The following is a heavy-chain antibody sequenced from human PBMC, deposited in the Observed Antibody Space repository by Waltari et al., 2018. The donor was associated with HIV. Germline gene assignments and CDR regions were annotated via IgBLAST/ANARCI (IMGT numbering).Heavy chain of an antibody. CDR2: IYGSGGRA. Sequence: EVQLLESGGDLVQPGGSLRLSCAGSGFTFTTYAMAWGRQASGKGPEWVSGIYGSGGRAYYSDSVRGRFTISRDDSKNTLYLQMNSLRTEDAAVYYCAKGRLTTTSFDYWGQGTLVTVSS. V-gene: IGHV3-23*01. CDR3: AKGRLTTTSFDY. J-gene: IGHJ4*02. CDR1: GFTFTTYA. D-gene: IGHD4-17*01.